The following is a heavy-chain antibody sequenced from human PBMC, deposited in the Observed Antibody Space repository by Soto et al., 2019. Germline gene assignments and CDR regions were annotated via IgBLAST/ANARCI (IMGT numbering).Heavy chain of an antibody. V-gene: IGHV4-34*01. Sequence: SETLSLTCAVYGGSFSGYQWTWIRQPPGKGLEWIGEISHRGSTNLNPSLGSRVTFLVDTSKNQFSLKLRSVTAADTAVYYCARGRQVAPSALFRRAGDYSLDVWGQGTTVTVSS. J-gene: IGHJ6*02. D-gene: IGHD2-2*01. CDR3: ARGRQVAPSALFRRAGDYSLDV. CDR1: GGSFSGYQ. CDR2: ISHRGST.